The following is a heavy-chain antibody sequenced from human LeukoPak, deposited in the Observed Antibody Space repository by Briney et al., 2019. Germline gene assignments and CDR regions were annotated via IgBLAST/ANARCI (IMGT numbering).Heavy chain of an antibody. V-gene: IGHV1-2*06. D-gene: IGHD5-18*01. CDR2: INPNSGGT. J-gene: IGHJ4*02. CDR1: GYTFTGYY. Sequence: ASVKVSCKASGYTFTGYYMHWVGQAPGQGLEWMGRINPNSGGTNYAQKFQGRVTMTRDTSISTAYMELSRLRSDDTAVYYCARVGYSYGYVMNFDYWGQGTLVTVSS. CDR3: ARVGYSYGYVMNFDY.